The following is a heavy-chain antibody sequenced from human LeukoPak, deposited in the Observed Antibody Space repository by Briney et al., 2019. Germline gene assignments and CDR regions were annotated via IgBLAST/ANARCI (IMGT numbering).Heavy chain of an antibody. CDR3: AKDPYDYTSWFDP. CDR1: GFTFSSYS. V-gene: IGHV3-21*04. Sequence: GSLRLSCAASGFTFSSYSMNWVRQAPGKGLEWVSSISSSSSYIYYADSVKGRFTISRDNSKNTLYLQMNSLRAEDTAVYYCAKDPYDYTSWFDPWGQGTLVTVSS. D-gene: IGHD4-11*01. J-gene: IGHJ5*02. CDR2: ISSSSSYI.